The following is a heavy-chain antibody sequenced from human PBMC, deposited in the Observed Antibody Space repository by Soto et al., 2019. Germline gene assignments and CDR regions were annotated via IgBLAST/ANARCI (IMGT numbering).Heavy chain of an antibody. D-gene: IGHD2-2*03. J-gene: IGHJ4*02. CDR1: GFTFSSYW. CDR2: IKQAGSEK. V-gene: IGHV3-7*01. CDR3: ARDLNGYCSSTSCYAVDY. Sequence: EVQLVESGGGLVQPGGSLRLSCAASGFTFSSYWMSWVRQAPGKGLVWVVNIKQAGSEKYYVYSVKGRFTITRDNLKNSLCLQMTSLRAEDTAVYYCARDLNGYCSSTSCYAVDYWGQGTLVTVSS.